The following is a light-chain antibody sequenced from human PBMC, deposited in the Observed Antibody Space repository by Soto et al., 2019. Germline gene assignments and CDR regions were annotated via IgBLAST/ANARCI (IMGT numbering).Light chain of an antibody. CDR2: GAS. J-gene: IGKJ1*01. V-gene: IGKV3-20*01. CDR1: HSVSSSY. Sequence: EIVLTHSPATLSLSPGERVTLSCRATHSVSSSYLVWYQQKPGQAPRLLIFGASSRATGIPDRFSGRGSGTDFTLTISTLEPEDFAVYYCQDCGRSPGTFGQGTKVEI. CDR3: QDCGRSPGT.